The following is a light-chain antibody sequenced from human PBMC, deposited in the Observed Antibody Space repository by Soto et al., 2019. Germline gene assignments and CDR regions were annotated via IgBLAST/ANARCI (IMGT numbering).Light chain of an antibody. Sequence: DIQMTQSPSSLSASVGDRVTITCRASQSISSHLNWYQHKPGKAPKLLIYAASILQSGVPSRFSGSGSGTEFTLTISSLQPEDSATYYCQQSYGTPFSFGPGTKADI. CDR2: AAS. J-gene: IGKJ3*01. V-gene: IGKV1-39*01. CDR3: QQSYGTPFS. CDR1: QSISSH.